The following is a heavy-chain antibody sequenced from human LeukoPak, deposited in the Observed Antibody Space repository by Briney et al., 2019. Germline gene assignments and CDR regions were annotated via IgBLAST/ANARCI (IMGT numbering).Heavy chain of an antibody. J-gene: IGHJ4*02. CDR2: ISGYNGNT. CDR1: GYTLTNYG. V-gene: IGHV1-18*01. D-gene: IGHD1-26*01. CDR3: ARVHNEGSHYVY. Sequence: GSLKVSCKASGYTLTNYGISWVRQAPGQGLEWMGWISGYNGNTNYAQKLQGRVTMTTDTSTTTAYMELRSLRSDDTAVYYCARVHNEGSHYVYWGQGTLVTV.